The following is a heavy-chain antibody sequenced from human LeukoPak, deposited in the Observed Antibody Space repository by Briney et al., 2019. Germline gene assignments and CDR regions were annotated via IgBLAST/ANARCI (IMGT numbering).Heavy chain of an antibody. J-gene: IGHJ4*02. V-gene: IGHV3-21*04. D-gene: IGHD3-22*01. Sequence: GGSLRLSCAASGFTFSSYTMNWVRQAPGKGLEWVSSITSGSSYIYYADSLKGRFTISRDNSKNTLYLQMNSLRAEDTAIYHCARYYDSSGYYGRHDNWGQGTLVTVSS. CDR2: ITSGSSYI. CDR1: GFTFSSYT. CDR3: ARYYDSSGYYGRHDN.